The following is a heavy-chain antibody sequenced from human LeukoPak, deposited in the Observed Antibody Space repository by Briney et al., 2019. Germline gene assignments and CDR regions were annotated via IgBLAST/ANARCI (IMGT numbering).Heavy chain of an antibody. Sequence: PGRSLRLSCAASGFTFSSYAMSWVRQAPGKGLERVSVISGSGGSTYYADSVKGRFTISRDNSKNTVYLQMNSLRAEDTAVYFCAKEGTTAARRIDYWGQGTLVTVSS. CDR2: ISGSGGST. CDR1: GFTFSSYA. CDR3: AKEGTTAARRIDY. D-gene: IGHD2-2*01. J-gene: IGHJ4*02. V-gene: IGHV3-23*01.